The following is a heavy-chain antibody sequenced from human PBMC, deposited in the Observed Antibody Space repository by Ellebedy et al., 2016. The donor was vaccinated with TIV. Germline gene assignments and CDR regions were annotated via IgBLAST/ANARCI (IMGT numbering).Heavy chain of an antibody. Sequence: GESLKISCVDSGPIFSHNWMSWVRQAPGKGLEWVAKINPLGSQKSYVDSVKGRFTISRDNSKNTLFLQMNSLRAEDTAVYYCAKDLYGDYLMDVWGKGTTVTVSS. J-gene: IGHJ6*03. CDR1: GPIFSHNW. D-gene: IGHD4-17*01. CDR3: AKDLYGDYLMDV. CDR2: INPLGSQK. V-gene: IGHV3-7*03.